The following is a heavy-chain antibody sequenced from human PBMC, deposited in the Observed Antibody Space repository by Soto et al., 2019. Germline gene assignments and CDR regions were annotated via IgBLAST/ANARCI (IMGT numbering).Heavy chain of an antibody. J-gene: IGHJ2*01. CDR1: GFSFSRYW. Sequence: EVQLVESGGGLVQPGGSLRLSCAASGFSFSRYWMSWVRQAPGTGLERVANIKRDGSEKYYVDSVKGRFTISRDNAKNSLYLQLHSLRAEDTAVYYCVRIDTTVGVYRYVDHWGRGTLFTVSS. V-gene: IGHV3-7*01. CDR3: VRIDTTVGVYRYVDH. CDR2: IKRDGSEK. D-gene: IGHD1-1*01.